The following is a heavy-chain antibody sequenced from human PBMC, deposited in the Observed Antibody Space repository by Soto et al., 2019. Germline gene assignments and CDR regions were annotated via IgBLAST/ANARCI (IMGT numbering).Heavy chain of an antibody. CDR3: AKDPGRGLNWFDP. CDR1: GFTFSSYG. Sequence: GGSLRLSCAASGFTFSSYGMHWVRQAPGKGLEWVAVISYDGSNKYYADSVKGRFTISRDNSKNTLYLQMNSLRAEDTAVYYCAKDPGRGLNWFDPWGQGTLVTVSS. V-gene: IGHV3-30*18. J-gene: IGHJ5*02. D-gene: IGHD3-10*01. CDR2: ISYDGSNK.